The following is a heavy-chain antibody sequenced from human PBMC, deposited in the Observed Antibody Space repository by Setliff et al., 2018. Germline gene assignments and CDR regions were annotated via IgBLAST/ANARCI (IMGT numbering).Heavy chain of an antibody. V-gene: IGHV1-8*03. Sequence: WASVKVSCKASGYTFTSYDINWVRQATGQGLEWMGWMNPNSGNTGYAQKFQGRVTITRNTSISTAYMELSSLRSEDTAVYYCARGASEGWDSSGWATLFDYWGQGTLVTVSS. CDR1: GYTFTSYD. CDR3: ARGASEGWDSSGWATLFDY. J-gene: IGHJ4*02. CDR2: MNPNSGNT. D-gene: IGHD6-19*01.